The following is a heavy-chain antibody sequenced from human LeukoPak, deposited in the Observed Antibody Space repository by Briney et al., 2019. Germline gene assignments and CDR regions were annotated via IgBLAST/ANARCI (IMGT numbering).Heavy chain of an antibody. V-gene: IGHV4-34*01. CDR1: GGSFSGYY. CDR2: INHSGST. CDR3: ARHRSLDSIPDYFDY. J-gene: IGHJ4*02. Sequence: SETLSLTCAVYGGSFSGYYWSWIRQPPGKGLEWIGEINHSGSTNYNPSLKSRVTISVDTSKNQFSLKLSSVTAADTAVYYCARHRSLDSIPDYFDYWGQGTLVTVSS. D-gene: IGHD3-9*01.